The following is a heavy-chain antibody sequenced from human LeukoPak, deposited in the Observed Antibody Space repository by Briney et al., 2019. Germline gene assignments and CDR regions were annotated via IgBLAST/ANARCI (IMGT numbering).Heavy chain of an antibody. CDR2: ISAYNGNT. CDR1: GYTFTSYG. D-gene: IGHD4-11*01. V-gene: IGHV1-18*01. Sequence: HRASVKVSCKASGYTFTSYGISWVRQAPGQGLEWMGWISAYNGNTNYAQKFQGRVTMTRDTSISTAYMELSRLRSDDTAVYYCARVTVTTSGRYNWFDPWGQGTLVTVSS. CDR3: ARVTVTTSGRYNWFDP. J-gene: IGHJ5*02.